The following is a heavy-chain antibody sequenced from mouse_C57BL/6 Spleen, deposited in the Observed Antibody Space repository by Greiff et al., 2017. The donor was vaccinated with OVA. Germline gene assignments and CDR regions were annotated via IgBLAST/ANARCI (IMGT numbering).Heavy chain of an antibody. CDR2: ISSGSSTI. CDR3: ARPGENYDYDECYFCY. CDR1: GFTFSDYG. Sequence: EVHLVESGGGLVKPGGSLKLSCAASGFTFSDYGMHWVRQAPEKGLEWVAYISSGSSTIYYADTVKGRFTISRDNAKNTLYLQMTSLRSEDTAMYYCARPGENYDYDECYFCYWGQGTTLTVSS. V-gene: IGHV5-17*01. D-gene: IGHD2-4*01. J-gene: IGHJ2*01.